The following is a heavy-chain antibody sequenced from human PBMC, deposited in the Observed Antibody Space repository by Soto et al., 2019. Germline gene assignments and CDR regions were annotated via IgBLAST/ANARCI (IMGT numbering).Heavy chain of an antibody. CDR2: ISGSGGMT. CDR3: AKGIPDTGGYYYYSMDV. D-gene: IGHD5-18*01. Sequence: EVKLLDSGGGLVQTGGSLRLSCAASGFTFSSYAMGWVRQAPGKGLDWVSVISGSGGMTYSADSVKGRFTISRDNSKNILYLQMNSLRAEDTAVYYCAKGIPDTGGYYYYSMDVWGQGTAVTVSS. V-gene: IGHV3-23*01. CDR1: GFTFSSYA. J-gene: IGHJ6*02.